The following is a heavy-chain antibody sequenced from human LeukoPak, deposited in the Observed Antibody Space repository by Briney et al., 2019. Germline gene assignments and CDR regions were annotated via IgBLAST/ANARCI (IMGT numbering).Heavy chain of an antibody. Sequence: ASVKVSCKASGGTFSSYAISWVRQAPGQGLEWMGWISAYNGNTNYAQKLQGRVTMTTDTSTSTAYMELRSLRSDDTAVYYCARKMGSSSGWHQVFDYWGQGTLVTVSS. CDR2: ISAYNGNT. D-gene: IGHD6-19*01. CDR3: ARKMGSSSGWHQVFDY. V-gene: IGHV1-18*01. J-gene: IGHJ4*02. CDR1: GGTFSSYA.